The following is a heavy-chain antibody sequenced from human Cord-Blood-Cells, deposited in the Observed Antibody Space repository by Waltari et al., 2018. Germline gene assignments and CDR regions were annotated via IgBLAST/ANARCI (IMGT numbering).Heavy chain of an antibody. J-gene: IGHJ3*02. D-gene: IGHD6-13*01. CDR3: ARGHIAAAGHDAFDI. V-gene: IGHV1-2*04. CDR2: INPNSGGT. CDR1: GYTFTGYY. Sequence: QVQLVQSGAEVKKPGASVKVSYKASGYTFTGYYMHWVRQAPGQGLEWMGWINPNSGGTNYAQKFQGWVTMTRDTSISTAYMELSRLRSDDTAVYYCARGHIAAAGHDAFDIWGQGTMVTVSS.